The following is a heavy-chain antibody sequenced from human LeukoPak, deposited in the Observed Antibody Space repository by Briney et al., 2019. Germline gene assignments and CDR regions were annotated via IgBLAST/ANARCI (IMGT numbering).Heavy chain of an antibody. Sequence: SETLSLTCTVSGGSISSYYWSWIRQPPGKGLEWIGYIYYSGSTNYNPSLKSRVTISEDTSKNQFSLKLSSVTAADTAVYYCARGGELLRPADYWGQGTLVTVSS. CDR1: GGSISSYY. CDR2: IYYSGST. J-gene: IGHJ4*02. CDR3: ARGGELLRPADY. V-gene: IGHV4-59*01. D-gene: IGHD1-26*01.